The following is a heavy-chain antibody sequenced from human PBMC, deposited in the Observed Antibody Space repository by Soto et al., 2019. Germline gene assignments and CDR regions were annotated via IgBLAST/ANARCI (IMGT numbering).Heavy chain of an antibody. V-gene: IGHV4-39*01. CDR1: GTPIFSSGGD. J-gene: IGHJ3*02. CDR3: ARHGITGSYYDAFDI. CDR2: IKYSGTT. D-gene: IGHD1-26*01. Sequence: AAILSLNCTVYGTPIFSSGGDWDCIDQPPGKGREWIASIKYSGTTFYNPSLKSRVTLSVDTSKNQFALKLSSVTAAETAVYYCARHGITGSYYDAFDIWGQGTMVS.